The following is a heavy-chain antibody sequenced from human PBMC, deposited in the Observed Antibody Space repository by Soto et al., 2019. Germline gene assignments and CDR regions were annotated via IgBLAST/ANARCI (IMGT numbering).Heavy chain of an antibody. CDR1: GFTFSSYA. Sequence: GSLRLSCAASGFTFSSYAMSWVRQAPGKGLEWVSAISGSGGSTYYADSVKGRFTISRDNSKNTLYLQMNSLRAEDTAVYYCAKVRFLEWLLASDVWGQGTTVTVSS. CDR3: AKVRFLEWLLASDV. D-gene: IGHD3-3*01. CDR2: ISGSGGST. V-gene: IGHV3-23*01. J-gene: IGHJ6*02.